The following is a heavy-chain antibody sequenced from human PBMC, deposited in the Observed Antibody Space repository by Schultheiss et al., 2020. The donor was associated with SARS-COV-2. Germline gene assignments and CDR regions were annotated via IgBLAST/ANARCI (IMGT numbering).Heavy chain of an antibody. J-gene: IGHJ4*02. D-gene: IGHD3-10*01. V-gene: IGHV3-74*01. CDR3: VKCYFGSGTSAIPFDY. Sequence: GGSLRLSCVASEFTLSDAWMSWVRQAPGKGLAWVSRIKNDGSSTNYADSVKGRFTISRDNAKNSLYLQMNSLRAEDTAVYYCVKCYFGSGTSAIPFDYWGQGTLVTVSS. CDR1: EFTLSDAW. CDR2: IKNDGSST.